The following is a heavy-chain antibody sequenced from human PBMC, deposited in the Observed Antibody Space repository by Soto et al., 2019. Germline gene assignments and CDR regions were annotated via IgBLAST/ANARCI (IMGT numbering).Heavy chain of an antibody. CDR3: AKAGATNYYYYYGMDV. Sequence: ASVKVSCKASGGTFSSYAISWVRQVPGQGLEWMGGIIPIFGTANYAQKFQGRVTITADESTSTAYMELSSLRSEDTAVYYCAKAGATNYYYYYGMDVWGQGTTVTVSS. CDR1: GGTFSSYA. CDR2: IIPIFGTA. J-gene: IGHJ6*02. V-gene: IGHV1-69*13. D-gene: IGHD1-26*01.